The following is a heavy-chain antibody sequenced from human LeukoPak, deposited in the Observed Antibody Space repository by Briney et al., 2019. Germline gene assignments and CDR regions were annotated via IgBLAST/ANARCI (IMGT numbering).Heavy chain of an antibody. J-gene: IGHJ6*02. Sequence: GASVKVSCKASGYTFTSYGISWVRQAPGQGLEWMGWISAYNGNTNYAQKLQGRVTMTTDTSTSTAYMELRSLRSDDTAVYYCARVLGVRGVTAYYYGMDVWGQGTTVTVSS. CDR3: ARVLGVRGVTAYYYGMDV. D-gene: IGHD3-10*01. CDR1: GYTFTSYG. CDR2: ISAYNGNT. V-gene: IGHV1-18*01.